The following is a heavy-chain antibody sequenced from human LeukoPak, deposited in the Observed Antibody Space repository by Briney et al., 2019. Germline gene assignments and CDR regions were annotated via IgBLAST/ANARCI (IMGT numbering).Heavy chain of an antibody. CDR3: ARGGIAAAGTDPFDY. J-gene: IGHJ4*02. V-gene: IGHV4-4*07. CDR2: IYTSGST. CDR1: GGSISSYY. Sequence: PSETLSLTCTVSGGSISSYYWSWIRQPAGKGLEWIGRIYTSGSTNYNPSLKSRVTISVDKSKNQFSLKLSSVTAADTAVYYCARGGIAAAGTDPFDYWGQGTLVTLSS. D-gene: IGHD6-13*01.